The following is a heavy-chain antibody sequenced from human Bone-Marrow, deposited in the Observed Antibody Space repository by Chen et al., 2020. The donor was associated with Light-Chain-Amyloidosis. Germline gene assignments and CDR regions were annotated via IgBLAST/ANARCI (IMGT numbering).Heavy chain of an antibody. J-gene: IGHJ4*02. Sequence: QVQLVQSGAEVKKPGASVKVSCKASGYTFTAYYLYWVRQAPGQGLGWMGWINPNSGDTNYAQKFQGRVTMTRDTSISTAYMELSRLRSDDTAVYYCARDLVILYGGNSKSDYWGQGTLVTVSS. CDR3: ARDLVILYGGNSKSDY. D-gene: IGHD2-21*02. V-gene: IGHV1-2*02. CDR2: INPNSGDT. CDR1: GYTFTAYY.